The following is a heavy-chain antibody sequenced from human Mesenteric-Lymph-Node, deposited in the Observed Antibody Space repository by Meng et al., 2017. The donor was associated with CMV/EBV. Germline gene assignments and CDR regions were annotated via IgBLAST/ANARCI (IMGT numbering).Heavy chain of an antibody. J-gene: IGHJ6*02. CDR1: GFTFSSYA. V-gene: IGHV3-30*04. D-gene: IGHD5-18*01. Sequence: GGSLRLSCAASGFTFSSYAMHWVRQAPGKGLEWVAVISYDGSNKYYADSVKGRFTISRDNSKNTLYLQMNSLRAEDTAVYYCATSGYSYGYYYGMDVWGQGTTVTVSS. CDR3: ATSGYSYGYYYGMDV. CDR2: ISYDGSNK.